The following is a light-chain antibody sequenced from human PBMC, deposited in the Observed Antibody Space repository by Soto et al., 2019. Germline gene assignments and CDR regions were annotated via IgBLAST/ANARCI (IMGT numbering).Light chain of an antibody. CDR1: SGDVGRYNY. J-gene: IGLJ1*01. V-gene: IGLV2-14*01. CDR2: DVS. Sequence: QSALAQPASVSGSPGQSIAISCTGTSGDVGRYNYVSWFQQHPGKAPKLMIYDVSNRPSGVSDRFSGSKSGNTASLTISGLQAEDEADYYCSSYTSSNTFVFGTGTKLTVL. CDR3: SSYTSSNTFV.